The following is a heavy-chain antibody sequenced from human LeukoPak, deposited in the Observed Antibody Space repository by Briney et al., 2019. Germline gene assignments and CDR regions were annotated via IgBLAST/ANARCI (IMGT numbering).Heavy chain of an antibody. Sequence: GSLRLSCAASGFTFSKYWMNWVRQAPGKGLEWVANIKQDGSERYYVDSVKGRFTISRDNAKNSLYLQMNSLRAEDTAVYYCARTGYSSGWHFDYWGQGTLVTVSS. CDR1: GFTFSKYW. D-gene: IGHD6-19*01. V-gene: IGHV3-7*02. CDR2: IKQDGSER. J-gene: IGHJ4*02. CDR3: ARTGYSSGWHFDY.